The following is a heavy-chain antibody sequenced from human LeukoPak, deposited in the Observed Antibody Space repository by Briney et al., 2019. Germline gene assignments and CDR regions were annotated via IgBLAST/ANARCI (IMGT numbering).Heavy chain of an antibody. Sequence: SETLSLTCTVSGGSIRSYYWSCIRQPPGKGLEWIGYIYYSGSTNYNPSLKSRVTISVDTSKNQFSLKLSSVTAADTAVYYCARVQFEVAATGGWFDPWGQGTLVTVSS. V-gene: IGHV4-59*01. CDR1: GGSIRSYY. CDR3: ARVQFEVAATGGWFDP. J-gene: IGHJ5*02. CDR2: IYYSGST. D-gene: IGHD2-15*01.